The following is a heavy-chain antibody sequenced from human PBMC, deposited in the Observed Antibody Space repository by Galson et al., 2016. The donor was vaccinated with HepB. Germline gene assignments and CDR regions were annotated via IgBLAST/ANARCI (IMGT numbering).Heavy chain of an antibody. D-gene: IGHD4-11*01. Sequence: SLRLSCAASGFTFSTCGMGWVRQAPEKGLEWVSSLSSSGSRTYYADSVKGRFTVSRDNSRNTLYLQMNSLRAEDTAQYFCAKDNYSGYYFDFWGQGMLVTVSS. CDR3: AKDNYSGYYFDF. J-gene: IGHJ4*02. CDR2: LSSSGSRT. V-gene: IGHV3-23*01. CDR1: GFTFSTCG.